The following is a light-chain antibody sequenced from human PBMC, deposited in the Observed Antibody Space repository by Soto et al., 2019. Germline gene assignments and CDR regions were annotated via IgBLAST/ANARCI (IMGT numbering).Light chain of an antibody. Sequence: EIVLTQSPGTLSLSPRERATLSCRASQSVSNAYLAWYQHKVGQSPRLLIYGASNRAPGIPDRFSGSGSGTDFTLTISRLEPEDVAVYYGQQYASSPRTFGQGTQVEGK. CDR3: QQYASSPRT. V-gene: IGKV3-20*01. CDR2: GAS. J-gene: IGKJ1*01. CDR1: QSVSNAY.